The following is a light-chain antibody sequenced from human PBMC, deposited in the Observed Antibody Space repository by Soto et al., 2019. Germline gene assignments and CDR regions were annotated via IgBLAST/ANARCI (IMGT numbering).Light chain of an antibody. V-gene: IGKV3-20*01. CDR3: QQYGDSRT. CDR1: QTVANSA. CDR2: GAS. Sequence: PGERATLSCRASQTVANSALAWYQQKPGQAPRLLIFGASSRATAIPDRFSGSGSGTDFTLSISGLEPEDFAVYYCQQYGDSRTFGQGTKVDIK. J-gene: IGKJ1*01.